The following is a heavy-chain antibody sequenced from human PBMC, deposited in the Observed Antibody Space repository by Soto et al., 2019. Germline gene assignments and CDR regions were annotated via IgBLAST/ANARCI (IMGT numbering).Heavy chain of an antibody. CDR3: ARDSYYDILTGRAFDI. V-gene: IGHV1-2*04. CDR2: INPNSGGT. D-gene: IGHD3-9*01. CDR1: GYTFPGYF. J-gene: IGHJ3*02. Sequence: SVKVSCKASGYTFPGYFMHWVRQAPGQGLEWMGWINPNSGGTNYAQKFQGWVTMTRDTSISTAYMELSSLRSDDTAVYYCARDSYYDILTGRAFDIWGQGTMVTVSS.